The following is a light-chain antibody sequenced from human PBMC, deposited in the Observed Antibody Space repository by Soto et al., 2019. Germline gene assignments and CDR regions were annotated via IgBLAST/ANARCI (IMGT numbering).Light chain of an antibody. CDR1: QIISSTY. Sequence: DIVLTQSPGTLSLSPGERATLSCRASQIISSTYLGWYQQKPGQAPRLLIYGASSRATGIPDRFSGSGSGTDFTLTISRLEPEDFAVYYCQHYGTSLYTCGQGTKVDIK. CDR3: QHYGTSLYT. J-gene: IGKJ2*01. CDR2: GAS. V-gene: IGKV3-20*01.